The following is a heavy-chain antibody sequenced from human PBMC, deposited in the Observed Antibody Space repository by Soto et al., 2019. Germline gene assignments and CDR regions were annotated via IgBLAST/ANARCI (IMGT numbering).Heavy chain of an antibody. V-gene: IGHV1-69*01. CDR1: GGTFSSYA. Sequence: QVQLVQSGAEVKKPGSSVKVSCKASGGTFSSYAISWVRQAPGQGLEWMGGIIPIFGTANYAQKFQGRVTITADESKSTAYMELSSLRSEDTAVYYCARQGYCSSTSCYISHFGYWGQGTLVTVSS. CDR2: IIPIFGTA. J-gene: IGHJ4*02. CDR3: ARQGYCSSTSCYISHFGY. D-gene: IGHD2-2*02.